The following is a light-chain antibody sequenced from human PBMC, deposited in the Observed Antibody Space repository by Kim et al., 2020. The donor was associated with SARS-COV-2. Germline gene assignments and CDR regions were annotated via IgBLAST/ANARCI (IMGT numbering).Light chain of an antibody. V-gene: IGKV3-15*01. CDR2: GAS. Sequence: VSPGERATLSCRASGSIDAGLAWYQQKPGQGPRLLIHGASTRATGVPARFSGSGSGTEFTLTINSLQSDDFAIYYCQQHSKWPLTFGGGTKVDIK. J-gene: IGKJ4*01. CDR1: GSIDAG. CDR3: QQHSKWPLT.